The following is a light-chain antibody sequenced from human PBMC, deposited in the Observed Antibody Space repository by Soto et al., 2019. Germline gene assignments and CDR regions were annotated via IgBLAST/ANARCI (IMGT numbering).Light chain of an antibody. J-gene: IGKJ2*01. CDR1: QSVSSS. CDR3: QQYNNWPPYT. CDR2: DAS. V-gene: IGKV3-15*01. Sequence: EIVLTQSPATLSVSPGERATLSCRASQSVSSSLAWYQQKPGQAPRLLIYDASTRATGIPARFSGSGSGTDFTLNISSLQSEDFAVYYCQQYNNWPPYTFGQGTKLEIK.